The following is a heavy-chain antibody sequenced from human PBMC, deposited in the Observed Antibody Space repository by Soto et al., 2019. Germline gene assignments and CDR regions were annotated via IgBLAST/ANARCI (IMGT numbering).Heavy chain of an antibody. CDR2: ISAYNGNT. Sequence: ASLKRSCKRAGYTFTSYGISWVRQTLGQGLEWMGWISAYNGNTNYAQKLQGRVTMTTDTSTSTAYMELRSLRSDDTAVYYCATEKPRNYYYGMAVWGQGTTVTVSS. CDR1: GYTFTSYG. V-gene: IGHV1-18*01. J-gene: IGHJ6*02. CDR3: ATEKPRNYYYGMAV.